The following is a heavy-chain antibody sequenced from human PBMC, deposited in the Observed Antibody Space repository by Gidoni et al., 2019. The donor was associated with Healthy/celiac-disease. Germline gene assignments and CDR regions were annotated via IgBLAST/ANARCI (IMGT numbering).Heavy chain of an antibody. CDR3: ARSITIFGGDFDY. D-gene: IGHD3-3*01. Sequence: QVQLVQSGAEVKKPGASVKVSGKASGYTFTSYAMHWVRQAPGQRLEWMGWINAGNGNTKYSQKFQGRVTITRDTSASTAYMELSSLRSEDTAVYYCARSITIFGGDFDYWGQGTLVTVSS. V-gene: IGHV1-3*01. CDR1: GYTFTSYA. CDR2: INAGNGNT. J-gene: IGHJ4*02.